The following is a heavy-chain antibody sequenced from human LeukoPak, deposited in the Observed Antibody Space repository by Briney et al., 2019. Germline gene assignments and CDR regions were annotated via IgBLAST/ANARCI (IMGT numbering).Heavy chain of an antibody. CDR1: GFTFSSYE. CDR3: ARNTYSDYYDSSGYSPGDFDY. CDR2: ISSSGSTI. J-gene: IGHJ4*02. D-gene: IGHD3-22*01. Sequence: AGGSLRLSCAASGFTFSSYEMNWVRQAPGKGLEWVSYISSSGSTIYYADSVKGRFTISRDNAKNLLYLQMNSLRAEDTAVYYCARNTYSDYYDSSGYSPGDFDYWGQGTLVTVSS. V-gene: IGHV3-48*03.